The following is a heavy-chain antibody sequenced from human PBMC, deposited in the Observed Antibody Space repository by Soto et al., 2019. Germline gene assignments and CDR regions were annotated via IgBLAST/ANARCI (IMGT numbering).Heavy chain of an antibody. J-gene: IGHJ6*02. Sequence: QVQLLQSGAEVKKPGSSVKVSCKASGGTFSSYTISWVRQAPGQGLEWMGRIIPILGIANYAQKFQGRVTITADKSTSTAYMELSSLRSEDTAVYYCARNYGDPVHYYYGMDVWGQGTTVTVSS. V-gene: IGHV1-69*02. CDR1: GGTFSSYT. CDR3: ARNYGDPVHYYYGMDV. CDR2: IIPILGIA. D-gene: IGHD4-17*01.